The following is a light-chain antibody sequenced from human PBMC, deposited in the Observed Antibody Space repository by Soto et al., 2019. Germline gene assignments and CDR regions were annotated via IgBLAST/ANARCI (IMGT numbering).Light chain of an antibody. CDR2: GAS. CDR3: QQFDDLVT. CDR1: QSVSSN. J-gene: IGKJ4*01. V-gene: IGKV3-15*01. Sequence: EKVMTQSPATLSVSPGERATLSCRASQSVSSNLAWYQQKPGQAPRLLIYGASTRATGIPARFSGSGSGTEFTLTISSLQPEDVATYYCQQFDDLVTFGGGTSVEIK.